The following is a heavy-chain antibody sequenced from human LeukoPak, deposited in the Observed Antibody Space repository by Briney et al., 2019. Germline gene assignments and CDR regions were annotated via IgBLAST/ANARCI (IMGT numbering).Heavy chain of an antibody. Sequence: GASVKVSCKASGGTFSSYAISWVRQAPGQGLEWMGGIIPIFGTANYAQKFQGRVTITTDESTSTAYMELSSLRSEDTAVYYCARDITIFGVVITGGYMDVWGKGTTVTVSS. D-gene: IGHD3-3*01. V-gene: IGHV1-69*05. J-gene: IGHJ6*03. CDR1: GGTFSSYA. CDR2: IIPIFGTA. CDR3: ARDITIFGVVITGGYMDV.